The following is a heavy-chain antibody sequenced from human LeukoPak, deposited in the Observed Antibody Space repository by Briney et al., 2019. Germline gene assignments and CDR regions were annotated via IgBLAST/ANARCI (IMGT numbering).Heavy chain of an antibody. D-gene: IGHD3-10*01. CDR2: INHSGST. CDR1: GGSFSGYY. V-gene: IGHV4-34*01. CDR3: ARAGSQRYYYGSGSYGRSSFFDY. Sequence: SETLPLTCAVYGGSFSGYYWSWIRQPPGKGLEWIGEINHSGSTNYNPSLKSRVTISVDTSKNQFPLKLSSVTAADTAVYYCARAGSQRYYYGSGSYGRSSFFDYWGQGTLVTVSS. J-gene: IGHJ4*02.